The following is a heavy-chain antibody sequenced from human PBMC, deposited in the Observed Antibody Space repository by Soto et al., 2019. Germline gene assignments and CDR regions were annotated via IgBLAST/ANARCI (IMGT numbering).Heavy chain of an antibody. D-gene: IGHD2-2*02. CDR2: IWYDGSNK. J-gene: IGHJ6*02. Sequence: HWVRQAPGKGLEWVAVIWYDGSNKYYADSVKGRFIISRDNSKNTLYLQMNSLRAEDTAVYYCARELGYCSSTSCYKGYYGMDVWGPGTTVTVSS. V-gene: IGHV3-33*01. CDR3: ARELGYCSSTSCYKGYYGMDV.